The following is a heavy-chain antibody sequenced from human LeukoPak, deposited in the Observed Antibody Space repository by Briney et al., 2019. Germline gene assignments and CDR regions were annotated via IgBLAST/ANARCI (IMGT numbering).Heavy chain of an antibody. J-gene: IGHJ4*02. CDR2: INTNTGNP. CDR3: ATNPTYGSGSYGIL. CDR1: GCTFTSYA. V-gene: IGHV7-4-1*02. Sequence: ASVQVSCKASGCTFTSYAMIWVRQAPGQGLEGMGWINTNTGNPTYVQGFTGRFVFSLDTPVSTAYLQISSLKAEDTAVYYCATNPTYGSGSYGILWGQGTLVTVSS. D-gene: IGHD3-10*01.